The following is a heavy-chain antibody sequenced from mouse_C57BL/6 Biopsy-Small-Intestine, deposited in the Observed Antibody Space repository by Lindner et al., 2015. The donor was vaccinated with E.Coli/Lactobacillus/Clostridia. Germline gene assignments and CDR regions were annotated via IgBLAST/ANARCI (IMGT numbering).Heavy chain of an antibody. J-gene: IGHJ4*01. CDR2: ILPGSGST. V-gene: IGHV1-9*01. D-gene: IGHD1-1*01. Sequence: VQLQESGAELMKPGASVKLSCKATGYTFTGYWIEWVKQRPGHGLEWIGEILPGSGSTNYNGKFKGKATLTADKSSSTAYMQLSSLTSEDSAVYFCAREAPGSSSYYAMDYWGQGTSVTVSS. CDR1: GYTFTGYW. CDR3: AREAPGSSSYYAMDY.